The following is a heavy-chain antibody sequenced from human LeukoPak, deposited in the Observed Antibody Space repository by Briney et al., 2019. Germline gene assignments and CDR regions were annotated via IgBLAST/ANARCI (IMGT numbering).Heavy chain of an antibody. J-gene: IGHJ4*02. CDR1: GYTFTGYY. CDR3: ARSRTDRYSGYGSPGDLDY. V-gene: IGHV1-2*02. D-gene: IGHD5-12*01. CDR2: INPNSGGT. Sequence: GASVKVSCKASGYTFTGYYMHWVRQAPGQGLEWMGWINPNSGGTNYAQKFQGRATMTRDTSISTAYMELSRLRSDDTAVYYCARSRTDRYSGYGSPGDLDYWGQGTLVTVSS.